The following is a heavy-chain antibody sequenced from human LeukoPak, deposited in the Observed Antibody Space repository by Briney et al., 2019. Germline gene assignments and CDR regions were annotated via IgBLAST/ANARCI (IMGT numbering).Heavy chain of an antibody. D-gene: IGHD5-18*01. CDR1: GFTFSSYD. J-gene: IGHJ4*02. CDR2: IGTAGDT. V-gene: IGHV3-13*01. CDR3: ARDWGYSYGFDY. Sequence: GGSLRLSCAASGFTFSSYDMHWVRQAPGKGLEWVSAIGTAGDTYYPGSVKGRFTISRENAKNSLYLQMNSLRAEDTAVYYCARDWGYSYGFDYWGQGTLVTVSS.